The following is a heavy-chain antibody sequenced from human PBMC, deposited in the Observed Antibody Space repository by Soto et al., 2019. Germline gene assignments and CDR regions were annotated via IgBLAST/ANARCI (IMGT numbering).Heavy chain of an antibody. V-gene: IGHV5-10-1*01. CDR2: IDPSDSYT. CDR3: ARIVLVGDR. J-gene: IGHJ5*02. CDR1: GYSFTSYW. Sequence: EVQLVQSGAEVKKRGESLRISCKGSGYSFTSYWISRVRQMPGKGLEWMGRIDPSDSYTNYSPAFQGNVTISADKSIISAHLQWSSLKASDTAMCDSARIVLVGDRWGQGALVTVSS. D-gene: IGHD2-8*02.